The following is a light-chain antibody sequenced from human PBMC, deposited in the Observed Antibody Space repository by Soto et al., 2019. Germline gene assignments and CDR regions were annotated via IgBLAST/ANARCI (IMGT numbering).Light chain of an antibody. CDR2: GAS. J-gene: IGKJ1*01. CDR3: QQYDYWSGT. Sequence: EIVMTQFPATLSVSPGDRATLSCRASQSVSSNLAWYQQKPGQPPRLLIYGASTRATGIPARFSGSGSVTEFTLTISSLHSQEFAIYYCQQYDYWSGTFGQGTKV. CDR1: QSVSSN. V-gene: IGKV3-15*01.